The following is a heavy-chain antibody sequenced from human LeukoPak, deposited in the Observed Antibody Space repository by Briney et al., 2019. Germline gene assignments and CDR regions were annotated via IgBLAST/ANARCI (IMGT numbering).Heavy chain of an antibody. CDR1: GFTFGDYT. CDR3: TKDIADN. D-gene: IGHD6-13*01. J-gene: IGHJ4*02. CDR2: MRSRAYGETT. V-gene: IGHV3-49*04. Sequence: GGSLRLSCTGSGFTFGDYTLSWVRQAPGEGLEWVGFMRSRAYGETTEYAASVKGRFTISRDDSKSIGYLQMNSLKSDDTALYYCTKDIADNWGQGTLVTVSS.